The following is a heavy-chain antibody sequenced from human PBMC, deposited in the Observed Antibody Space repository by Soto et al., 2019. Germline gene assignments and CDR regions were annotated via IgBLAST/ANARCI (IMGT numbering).Heavy chain of an antibody. CDR2: ISSDGDIT. D-gene: IGHD3-9*01. J-gene: IGHJ5*02. V-gene: IGHV3-64D*06. CDR1: GFTFSEYS. Sequence: GGSLRLSCSASGFTFSEYSMHWVPQAPGKGLQYLSTISSDGDITYYADSVKGRFTISRDNSKNTLYLQMNSLRPEDTAVYYCVKVSTFYDILTGYYSTNFFDPWGQGTLVTVSS. CDR3: VKVSTFYDILTGYYSTNFFDP.